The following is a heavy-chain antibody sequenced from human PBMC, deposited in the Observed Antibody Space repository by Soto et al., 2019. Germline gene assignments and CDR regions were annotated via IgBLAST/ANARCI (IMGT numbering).Heavy chain of an antibody. J-gene: IGHJ4*02. D-gene: IGHD3-10*02. CDR3: ARERGLTASTLFGY. CDR1: GYTFTSYG. Sequence: QVQLVQSGPEVKMPGASVNVSCKDSGYTFTSYGINCVRQAPGQGLEWMGRVSTSNGNTKYAHKFQGRVTMTTDTSTTTVYMHLRSLRSDDTAVYYCARERGLTASTLFGYWGQGTVVNVS. CDR2: VSTSNGNT. V-gene: IGHV1-18*01.